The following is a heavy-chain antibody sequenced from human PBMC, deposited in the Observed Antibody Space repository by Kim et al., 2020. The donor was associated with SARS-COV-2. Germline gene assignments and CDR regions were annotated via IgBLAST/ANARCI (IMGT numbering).Heavy chain of an antibody. CDR1: GYTFTGFY. CDR2: ITPHNGDT. Sequence: ASVKVSCKASGYTFTGFYIYWVRQAPGQGLEWMGWITPHNGDTKYAQRFQGRVTMTRDTSISTVYMELSRLTSDDTAVYYCARDRDGLGVASLNFWGQGTLNTVSS. D-gene: IGHD2-21*01. CDR3: ARDRDGLGVASLNF. V-gene: IGHV1-2*02. J-gene: IGHJ4*02.